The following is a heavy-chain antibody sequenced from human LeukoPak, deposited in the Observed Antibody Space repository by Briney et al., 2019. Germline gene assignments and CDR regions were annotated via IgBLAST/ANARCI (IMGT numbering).Heavy chain of an antibody. J-gene: IGHJ4*02. V-gene: IGHV3-13*04. CDR2: IGSAGDS. CDR1: GFTFRNYD. CDR3: ASSPLSRDGYNPIDY. D-gene: IGHD5-24*01. Sequence: GGSLRLSCAASGFTFRNYDMHWVRQVTGKGLEWVAGIGSAGDSSYPGSVKGRFTISRDNAKNSLYLQMNSLRAEDTAVYYCASSPLSRDGYNPIDYWGQGTLVTVSS.